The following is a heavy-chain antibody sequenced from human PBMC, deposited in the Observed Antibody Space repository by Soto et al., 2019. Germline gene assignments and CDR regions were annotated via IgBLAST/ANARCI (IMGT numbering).Heavy chain of an antibody. D-gene: IGHD2-8*01. CDR2: IYYSGST. CDR3: ARDCRYCTNGVCFTPWFDP. J-gene: IGHJ5*02. Sequence: QVQLQESGPGLVKPSQTMSLTCTVSGGSISSGGYYWSWIRQHPGKGLAWIGYIYYSGSTYYNPSLKSRVTISVDTSKNQFSLKLSSVTAADTAVYYCARDCRYCTNGVCFTPWFDPWGQGTLVTVSS. V-gene: IGHV4-31*03. CDR1: GGSISSGGYY.